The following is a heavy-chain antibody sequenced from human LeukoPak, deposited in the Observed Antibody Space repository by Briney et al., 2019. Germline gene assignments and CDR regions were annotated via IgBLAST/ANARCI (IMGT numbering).Heavy chain of an antibody. J-gene: IGHJ4*02. CDR2: ISGSGGST. CDR1: GGSFSGYY. CDR3: AKWESSGWFPYYFDY. Sequence: ETLSLTCAVYGGSFSGYYWSWIRQPPGKGLEWVSAISGSGGSTYYADSVKGRFTISRDNSKNTLYLQMNSLRAEDTAVYYCAKWESSGWFPYYFDYWGQGTLVTVSS. V-gene: IGHV3-23*01. D-gene: IGHD6-19*01.